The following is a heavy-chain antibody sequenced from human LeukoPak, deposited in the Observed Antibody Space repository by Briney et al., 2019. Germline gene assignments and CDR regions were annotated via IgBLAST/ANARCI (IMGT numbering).Heavy chain of an antibody. CDR3: ARAGGYSYGYDY. CDR1: GYTFTSYD. V-gene: IGHV1-8*01. Sequence: ASVKVSCTASGYTFTSYDINWVRQATGQGLEWMGWMNPNSGNTGYAQKFQGRVTMTRNTSISTAYMELSSLRSEDTAVYYCARAGGYSYGYDYWGQGTLVTVSS. D-gene: IGHD5-18*01. J-gene: IGHJ4*02. CDR2: MNPNSGNT.